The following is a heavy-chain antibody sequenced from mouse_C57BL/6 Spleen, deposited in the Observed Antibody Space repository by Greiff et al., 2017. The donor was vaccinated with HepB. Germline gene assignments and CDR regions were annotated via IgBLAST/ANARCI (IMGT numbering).Heavy chain of an antibody. V-gene: IGHV5-4*01. CDR2: ISDGGSYT. CDR1: GFTFSSYA. Sequence: EVHLVESGGGLVKPGGSLKLSCAASGFTFSSYAMSWVRQTPEKRLEWVATISDGGSYTYYPDNVKGRFTISRDNAKNNLYLQMSHLKSEDTAMYYCARIYSRRYFDVWGTGTTVTVSS. D-gene: IGHD1-3*01. CDR3: ARIYSRRYFDV. J-gene: IGHJ1*03.